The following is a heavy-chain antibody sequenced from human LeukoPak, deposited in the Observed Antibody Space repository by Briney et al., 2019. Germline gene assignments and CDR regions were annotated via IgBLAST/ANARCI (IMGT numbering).Heavy chain of an antibody. CDR1: GGSISNGDHY. CDR3: ARESRPYSSGWYNWFDP. V-gene: IGHV4-31*03. Sequence: SKTLSLTCTVSGGSISNGDHYWSWIRQHPGKGLEWIGHIYYSGSTYYNPPLKSRVTISVDTSKNQFSLKLSSVTAADTAVYYCARESRPYSSGWYNWFDPWGQGTLVTVSS. J-gene: IGHJ5*02. CDR2: IYYSGST. D-gene: IGHD6-19*01.